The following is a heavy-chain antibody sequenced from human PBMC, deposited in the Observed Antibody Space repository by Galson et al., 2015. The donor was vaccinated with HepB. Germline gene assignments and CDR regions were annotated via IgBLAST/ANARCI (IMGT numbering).Heavy chain of an antibody. D-gene: IGHD3-9*01. J-gene: IGHJ4*02. CDR3: ARDLGVYYDILTGTGYFDY. Sequence: VKVSCKASDYTFTSYGISWVRQAPGQGLEWMGWISAYNGNTNYAQKFQGRVIMTTDTSATTAYMELKSLRSDDTAVYYCARDLGVYYDILTGTGYFDYWGQGTLVTVSS. CDR1: DYTFTSYG. V-gene: IGHV1-18*04. CDR2: ISAYNGNT.